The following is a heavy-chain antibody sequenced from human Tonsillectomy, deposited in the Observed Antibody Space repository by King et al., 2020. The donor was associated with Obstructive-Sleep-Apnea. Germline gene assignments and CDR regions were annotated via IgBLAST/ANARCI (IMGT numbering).Heavy chain of an antibody. Sequence: VQLVESGAEVKKPGESLKISCTGSGYSFTSYWIGWVRQMPGKGLEWMGIIYPGDSDTRYSPSFQGQVTISADKSISTAYLQWSSLKASDTAMYYCARRMVRGPAPSRWYFDLWGRGTLVTVSS. CDR3: ARRMVRGPAPSRWYFDL. V-gene: IGHV5-51*01. CDR1: GYSFTSYW. J-gene: IGHJ2*01. CDR2: IYPGDSDT. D-gene: IGHD3-10*01.